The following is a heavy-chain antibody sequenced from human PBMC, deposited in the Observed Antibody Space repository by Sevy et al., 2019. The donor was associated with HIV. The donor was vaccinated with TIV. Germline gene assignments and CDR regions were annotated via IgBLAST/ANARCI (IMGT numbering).Heavy chain of an antibody. Sequence: GGSLRLSCAASGFTFSSYGMHWVRQAPGKGLEWVAVISYDGSNKYYADSVKGRFTISRDNSKNTLYLQMNSLRAEDTAVYYCAKGKGDGYNRYFDLWGRGTLVTVSS. J-gene: IGHJ2*01. CDR2: ISYDGSNK. CDR3: AKGKGDGYNRYFDL. CDR1: GFTFSSYG. D-gene: IGHD5-12*01. V-gene: IGHV3-30*18.